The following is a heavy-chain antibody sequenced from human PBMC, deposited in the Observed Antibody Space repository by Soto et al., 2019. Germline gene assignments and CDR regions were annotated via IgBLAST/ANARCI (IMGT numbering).Heavy chain of an antibody. CDR2: IYGSGRGI. Sequence: EVRLLESGGCLVHPGGSLTLSCSASGLPHISFAMMWVRHAPGKGLQCVAGIYGSGRGIEYADSVKGRFTISRDNSKNTVYLQMTDLRADDTAVYYCAKDAVYNDGLWLMDHWGRGTQVTVYS. D-gene: IGHD2-21*01. J-gene: IGHJ4*02. CDR3: AKDAVYNDGLWLMDH. CDR1: GLPHISFA. V-gene: IGHV3-23*05.